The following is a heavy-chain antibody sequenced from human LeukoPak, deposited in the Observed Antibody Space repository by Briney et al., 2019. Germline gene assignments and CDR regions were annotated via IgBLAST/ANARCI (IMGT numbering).Heavy chain of an antibody. V-gene: IGHV4-34*01. CDR1: GGSFSGYY. D-gene: IGHD3-16*02. J-gene: IGHJ4*02. CDR3: ARGSPCDDYVCGIYRKYYFDY. CDR2: INHSGST. Sequence: SETLSLTCAVYGGSFSGYYWSWIRQPPGKGLEWIGEINHSGSTNYNPSLKSRVTISVDTSKNQFSLKLSSVTAADTAVYYCARGSPCDDYVCGIYRKYYFDYRGQGTLVTVSS.